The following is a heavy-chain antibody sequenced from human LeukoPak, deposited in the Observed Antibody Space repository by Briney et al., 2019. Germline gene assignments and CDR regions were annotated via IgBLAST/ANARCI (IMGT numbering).Heavy chain of an antibody. J-gene: IGHJ4*02. CDR3: ARDYGDYVWGSYRS. Sequence: SSVKVSCKASGGTFSSYAISWVRQAPGQGLEWMGGIIPIFGTANYAQKFQGRVTITTDESTSTAYMELGSLRSEDTAVYYCARDYGDYVWGSYRSWGQGTLVTVSS. V-gene: IGHV1-69*05. CDR2: IIPIFGTA. D-gene: IGHD3-16*02. CDR1: GGTFSSYA.